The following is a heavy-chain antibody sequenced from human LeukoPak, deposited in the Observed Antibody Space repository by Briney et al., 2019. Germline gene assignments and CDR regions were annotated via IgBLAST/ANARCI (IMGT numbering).Heavy chain of an antibody. Sequence: SDTLSLTCTVSGGSISSYYWSWIRQPPGKGLEWIGYIYYSGSTNYNPSLKSRVTISVDTSKNQFSLKLSSVTAADTAVYYCARGSSIVVVKGFFDYWGQGTLVTVSS. CDR3: ARGSSIVVVKGFFDY. CDR1: GGSISSYY. J-gene: IGHJ4*02. V-gene: IGHV4-59*07. CDR2: IYYSGST. D-gene: IGHD2-2*01.